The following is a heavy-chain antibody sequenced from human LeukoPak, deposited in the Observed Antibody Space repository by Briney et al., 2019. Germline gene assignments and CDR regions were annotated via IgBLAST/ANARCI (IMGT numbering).Heavy chain of an antibody. J-gene: IGHJ4*02. CDR2: IYYSGST. CDR1: GGSISSYY. D-gene: IGHD6-13*01. CDR3: AIFAQQLADY. Sequence: SETLSLTCTVSGGSISSYYWSWIRQPPGKGLEWIGYIYYSGSTNYNPSLKSRVTISVDTSKNQFSLNLSSVTAADTAVYYCAIFAQQLADYWGQGTLVTVSS. V-gene: IGHV4-59*12.